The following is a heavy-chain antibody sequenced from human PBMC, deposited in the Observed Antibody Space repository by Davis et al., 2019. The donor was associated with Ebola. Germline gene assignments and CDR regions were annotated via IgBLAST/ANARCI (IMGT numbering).Heavy chain of an antibody. Sequence: GGSLRLSCAASGFTFSSYSMNWVRQAPGKGLEWVSSIRSSSSYIYYADSVKGRFTISRHNSKNTLYLQMNSLRAEDTAVYYCARLVARSYNWFDPWGQGTLVTVSS. V-gene: IGHV3-21*04. J-gene: IGHJ5*02. CDR2: IRSSSSYI. CDR3: ARLVARSYNWFDP. D-gene: IGHD6-6*01. CDR1: GFTFSSYS.